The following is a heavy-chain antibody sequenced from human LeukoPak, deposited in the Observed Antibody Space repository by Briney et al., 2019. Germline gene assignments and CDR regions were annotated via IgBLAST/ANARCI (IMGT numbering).Heavy chain of an antibody. CDR2: IYYSGST. D-gene: IGHD4-17*01. CDR1: GGSISSSSYY. J-gene: IGHJ6*03. V-gene: IGHV4-39*07. CDR3: ARVRYGDYWGREETYYMDV. Sequence: PSETLSFTCTVSGGSISSSSYYWGWIRQPPGKGLEWIGSIYYSGSTNYNPSLKSRVTISVDTSKNQFSLKLSSVTAADTAVYYCARVRYGDYWGREETYYMDVWGKGTTVTVSS.